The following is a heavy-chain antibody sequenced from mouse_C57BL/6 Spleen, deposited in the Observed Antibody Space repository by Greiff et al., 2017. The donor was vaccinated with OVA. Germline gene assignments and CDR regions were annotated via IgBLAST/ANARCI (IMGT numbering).Heavy chain of an antibody. Sequence: VQLQQPGAELVRPGSSVKLSCKASGYTFTSYWMDWVKQRPGQGLEWIGNIYPSDSETHYNQKFKDKATLTVDKSSSTAYMQLSSLTSEDSAVYYCARGPYGNFNFDYWGQGTTLTVSS. CDR3: ARGPYGNFNFDY. CDR1: GYTFTSYW. J-gene: IGHJ2*01. V-gene: IGHV1-61*01. D-gene: IGHD2-10*02. CDR2: IYPSDSET.